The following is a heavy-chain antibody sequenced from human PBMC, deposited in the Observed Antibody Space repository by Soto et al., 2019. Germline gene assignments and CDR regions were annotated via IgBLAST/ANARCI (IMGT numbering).Heavy chain of an antibody. CDR2: INPSGGST. D-gene: IGHD6-19*01. CDR1: GYTFTIYY. V-gene: IGHV1-46*01. Sequence: ASVKVSCTASGYTFTIYYMHWVRQAPGQGLEWMGIINPSGGSTSYAQKFQGRVTMTRDTSTSTVYMELSSLRSEDTAVYYCARGDSSHHHNEPPNWFDPWGQGTLVTVSS. CDR3: ARGDSSHHHNEPPNWFDP. J-gene: IGHJ5*02.